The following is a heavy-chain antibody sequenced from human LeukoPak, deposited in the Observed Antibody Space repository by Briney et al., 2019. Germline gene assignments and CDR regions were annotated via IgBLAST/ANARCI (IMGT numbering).Heavy chain of an antibody. CDR3: ARGNSVAVAVVGGRYYYYYMDV. J-gene: IGHJ6*03. CDR2: MNPNSGNT. CDR1: GYTFTSYD. Sequence: ASVKVSCKASGYTFTSYDINWVRQATGQGLEWMGWMNPNSGNTGYAQKFQGRVTITRNTSISTAYMELSRLRSDDTAVYYCARGNSVAVAVVGGRYYYYYMDVWGKGTTVTISS. D-gene: IGHD6-19*01. V-gene: IGHV1-8*03.